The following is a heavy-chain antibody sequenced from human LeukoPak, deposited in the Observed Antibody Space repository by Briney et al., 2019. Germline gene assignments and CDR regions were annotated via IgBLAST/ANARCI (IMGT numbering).Heavy chain of an antibody. Sequence: GGSLRLSCAASGFSFSDYNMNWVRQAPGKALEWVSSITSTGTYIFYGDSVKGRFTISRDNAKNSLYLQMNSLRAEDTAVYYCAKGNVLLWFGELPGPTNWFDPWGQGTLVTVSS. CDR2: ITSTGTYI. D-gene: IGHD3-10*01. V-gene: IGHV3-21*04. J-gene: IGHJ5*02. CDR3: AKGNVLLWFGELPGPTNWFDP. CDR1: GFSFSDYN.